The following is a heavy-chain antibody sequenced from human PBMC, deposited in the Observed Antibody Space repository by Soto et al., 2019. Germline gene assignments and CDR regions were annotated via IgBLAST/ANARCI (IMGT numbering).Heavy chain of an antibody. D-gene: IGHD3-10*01. CDR1: GDTFTFYS. CDR2: INPILSMS. Sequence: QVQLVQSGAEVKRPGSSVKVSCKASGDTFTFYSINWVRQAPGLGLEWMGRINPILSMSNYAQRFQGRVTMTADKSTSTAYMELSSLRSEDTDIYYGASSYGSGYRAFDSWGQGALVTVSS. V-gene: IGHV1-69*02. J-gene: IGHJ4*02. CDR3: ASSYGSGYRAFDS.